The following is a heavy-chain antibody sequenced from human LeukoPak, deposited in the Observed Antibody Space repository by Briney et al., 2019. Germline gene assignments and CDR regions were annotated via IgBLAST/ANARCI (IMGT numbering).Heavy chain of an antibody. CDR3: ARDYVYAFDY. CDR1: GFIFSSYS. Sequence: GGSLRLSCAASGFIFSSYSMNWVRQAPGKGLEWVSYISGSGNAKHYTDSVKGRFTISRDNAKNALYLQMNSLRAEDTAVYFCARDYVYAFDYWGQGTLVTVSS. D-gene: IGHD2/OR15-2a*01. CDR2: ISGSGNAK. V-gene: IGHV3-48*01. J-gene: IGHJ4*02.